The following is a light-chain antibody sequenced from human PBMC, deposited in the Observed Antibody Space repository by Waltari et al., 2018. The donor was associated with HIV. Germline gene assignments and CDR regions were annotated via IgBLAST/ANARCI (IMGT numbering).Light chain of an antibody. J-gene: IGLJ3*02. CDR3: VTWDSSLSSWV. CDR1: ASNLQPNY. CDR2: ETT. Sequence: QSVLTQPPSMSAAPGQTVPILCSGGASNLQPNYVSWHQQFPGTAPKLLIFETTKRPSGTPDRFSGSKSGASATLAITGLQTTDEAVYFCVTWDSSLSSWVFGGGTKLTVL. V-gene: IGLV1-51*02.